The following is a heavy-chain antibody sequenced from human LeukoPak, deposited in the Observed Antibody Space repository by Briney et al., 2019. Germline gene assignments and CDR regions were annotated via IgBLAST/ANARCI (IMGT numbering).Heavy chain of an antibody. CDR1: GFTFSSYE. J-gene: IGHJ4*02. CDR3: AKGPLAAAGRDSNYFDY. D-gene: IGHD6-13*01. Sequence: GGSLRLSCAASGFTFSSYEMNWVRQAPGKGLEWVSYISSSGSTIYYADSVKGRFTISRDNAKNSLYLQMNSLRAEDTAVYYCAKGPLAAAGRDSNYFDYWGQGTLVTVSS. CDR2: ISSSGSTI. V-gene: IGHV3-48*03.